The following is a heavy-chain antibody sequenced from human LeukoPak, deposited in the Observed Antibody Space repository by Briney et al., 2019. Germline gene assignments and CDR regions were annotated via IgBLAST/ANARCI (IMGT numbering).Heavy chain of an antibody. D-gene: IGHD2-21*01. V-gene: IGHV1-2*02. CDR3: ASEAYCGGDCYSKYDY. Sequence: GASVKVSCKASGYTFTGYYMHWVRQAPGQGLEWMGWINPNSGGTNYAQKFQGRVTMTRDTSISTAYMELSRLRSDDTAVYYCASEAYCGGDCYSKYDYWGQGTLVTVSS. CDR2: INPNSGGT. CDR1: GYTFTGYY. J-gene: IGHJ4*02.